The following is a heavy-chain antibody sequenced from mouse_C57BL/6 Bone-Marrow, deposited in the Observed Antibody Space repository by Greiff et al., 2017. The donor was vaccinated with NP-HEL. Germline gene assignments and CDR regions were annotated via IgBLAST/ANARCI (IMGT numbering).Heavy chain of an antibody. CDR3: ARRDSSGYGY. Sequence: QVQLQQPGAELVKPGASVKLSCKASGYTFTSYWMQWVKQRPGQGLEWIGEIDPSDSYTNYNQKIKGKATLTVETSYSNASMQLSSRTSEDSAVYYCARRDSSGYGYWGQGTTLTVSS. CDR2: IDPSDSYT. CDR1: GYTFTSYW. V-gene: IGHV1-50*01. J-gene: IGHJ2*01. D-gene: IGHD3-2*02.